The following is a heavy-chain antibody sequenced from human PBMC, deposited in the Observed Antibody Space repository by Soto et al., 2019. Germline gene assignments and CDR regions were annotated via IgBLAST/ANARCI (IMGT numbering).Heavy chain of an antibody. CDR3: ARDGIAASYYYYGMDV. D-gene: IGHD6-13*01. CDR1: GFTFSSYS. J-gene: IGHJ6*02. Sequence: PGGSLRLSCAASGFTFSSYSMNWVRQAPGKGLEWVSSISSSSYIYYADSVKGRFTISRDNAKNSLYLQMNSLRAEDTAVYYCARDGIAASYYYYGMDVWGQGTTVTVSS. V-gene: IGHV3-21*01. CDR2: ISSSSYI.